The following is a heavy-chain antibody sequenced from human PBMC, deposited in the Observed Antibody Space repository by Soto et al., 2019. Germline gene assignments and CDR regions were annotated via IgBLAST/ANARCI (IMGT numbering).Heavy chain of an antibody. CDR1: GGSFSVYS. CDR2: INHSGMT. J-gene: IGHJ5*02. V-gene: IGHV4-34*01. CDR3: ARENHPCAAIPVRKFKTTWGFDP. Sequence: SDTLSLSCAVYGGSFSVYSWSLIRQPPGKGLGGVGGINHSGMTHCSPSLESRVSMSVVSSKKQVSLKLKSLTAADTAVYYCARENHPCAAIPVRKFKTTWGFDPWGQG. D-gene: IGHD7-27*01.